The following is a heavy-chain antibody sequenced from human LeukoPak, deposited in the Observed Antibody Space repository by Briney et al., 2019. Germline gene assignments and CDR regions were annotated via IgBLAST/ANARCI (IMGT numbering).Heavy chain of an antibody. V-gene: IGHV5-51*01. CDR1: GYSFTSYW. J-gene: IGHJ4*02. CDR3: ARHKVEYYDSSGAFDY. D-gene: IGHD3-22*01. Sequence: GESLKISCKGSGYSFTSYWIGWVRQMPGKGLGWMGIIYPGDSDTRYSPSFQGQVTISADKSISTAYLQWSSLKASDTAMYYCARHKVEYYDSSGAFDYWGQGTLVTVSS. CDR2: IYPGDSDT.